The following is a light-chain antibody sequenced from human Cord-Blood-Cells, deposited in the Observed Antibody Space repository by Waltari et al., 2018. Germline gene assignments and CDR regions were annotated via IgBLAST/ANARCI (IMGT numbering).Light chain of an antibody. Sequence: DIQMTQSPSSLSASVGVRVTITCRASKSISSYLNWYQQKQGKAPNLLIYAASSLQSGVPSRCSGSGCTTDFPLTISSLQPEDFATYYCQQSYSTLTFGGGTKVEIK. CDR3: QQSYSTLT. J-gene: IGKJ4*01. CDR2: AAS. CDR1: KSISSY. V-gene: IGKV1-39*01.